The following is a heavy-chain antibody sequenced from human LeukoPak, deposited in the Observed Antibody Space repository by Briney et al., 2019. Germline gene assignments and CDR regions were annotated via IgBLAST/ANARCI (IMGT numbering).Heavy chain of an antibody. D-gene: IGHD3-22*01. Sequence: PSETLSLTCTVSGGSISSGDYYWSWIRQPPGKGLEWIGYIYYSGSTYYNPSLKSRVTISVDTSKNQFSLKLSSVTAAATAVYYCARGRGAYYYDSSASSGMDVWGKGTTVTVSS. J-gene: IGHJ6*04. CDR3: ARGRGAYYYDSSASSGMDV. CDR1: GGSISSGDYY. CDR2: IYYSGST. V-gene: IGHV4-30-4*08.